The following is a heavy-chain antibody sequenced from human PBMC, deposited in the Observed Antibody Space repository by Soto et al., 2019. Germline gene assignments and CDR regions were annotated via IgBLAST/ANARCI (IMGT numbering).Heavy chain of an antibody. J-gene: IGHJ4*02. D-gene: IGHD3-9*01. CDR1: GYSFSNFA. V-gene: IGHV1-3*04. CDR2: INTGNGNT. Sequence: ASVKVSCKASGYSFSNFAIHWVRQAPGQRLEWMGWINTGNGNTKYSQKLQGRVTITRDTSASTAYMEVSSLRSEDTAVYYCVRDYYDNLTRPKPLDYWGPGTLVTVSS. CDR3: VRDYYDNLTRPKPLDY.